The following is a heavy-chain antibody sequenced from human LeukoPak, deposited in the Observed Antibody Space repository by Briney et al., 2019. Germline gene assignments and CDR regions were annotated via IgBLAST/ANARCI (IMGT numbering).Heavy chain of an antibody. J-gene: IGHJ4*02. CDR1: GYTFTSYY. V-gene: IGHV1-46*01. D-gene: IGHD3-22*01. CDR3: ARPQRAYYYDSSGYYLDY. CDR2: INPSGGST. Sequence: ASVKVSCKASGYTFTSYYMHWVRQAPGQGLEWMGIINPSGGSTSYAQKFQGRVTMTRDTSTSTVYKELSSLRSEDTAVYYCARPQRAYYYDSSGYYLDYWGQGTLVTVSS.